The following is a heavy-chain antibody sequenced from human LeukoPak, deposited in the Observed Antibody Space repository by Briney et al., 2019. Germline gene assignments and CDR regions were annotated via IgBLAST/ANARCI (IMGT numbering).Heavy chain of an antibody. V-gene: IGHV4-61*02. CDR1: GGSISSGSYY. CDR3: AREIRSHSSSWYRNWFDP. J-gene: IGHJ5*02. CDR2: IYTSGST. Sequence: PSETLSLTCTVSGGSISSGSYYWSWIRQPAGKGLEWIGRIYTSGSTNYNPSLKSRVTISVDTSKNQFSLRLSSVTAADTAVYYCAREIRSHSSSWYRNWFDPWGQGTLVTVSS. D-gene: IGHD6-13*01.